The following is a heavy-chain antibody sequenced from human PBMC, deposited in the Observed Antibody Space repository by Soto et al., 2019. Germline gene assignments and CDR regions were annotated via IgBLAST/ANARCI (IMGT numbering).Heavy chain of an antibody. CDR3: AKEIAGVPRAFDV. J-gene: IGHJ3*01. Sequence: EVRLLESGGDLVQPGGSLRLSCTASGFTFSDYPMDWVRQAPGRGLEWASVLNGGSDGTYYAESVKGRFTTWRDNSKNTLYLQMISLRVEDTALYYCAKEIAGVPRAFDVWGQGAMVTVSS. V-gene: IGHV3-23*01. CDR2: LNGGSDGT. D-gene: IGHD3-10*01. CDR1: GFTFSDYP.